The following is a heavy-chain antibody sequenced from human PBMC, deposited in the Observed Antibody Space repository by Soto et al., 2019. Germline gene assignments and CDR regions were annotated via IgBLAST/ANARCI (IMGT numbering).Heavy chain of an antibody. Sequence: EVQLVESGGGLVKPGGSLRLSCAVSGFTFSTYDMNWVRQAPGKGLEWVASISRTGDYIYYAESVKGRFNISRDDADYSLHLQMSSLRVEDTAVYYCAREYFAYWGQGTLVTVSP. V-gene: IGHV3-21*01. CDR2: ISRTGDYI. J-gene: IGHJ4*02. CDR1: GFTFSTYD. CDR3: AREYFAY.